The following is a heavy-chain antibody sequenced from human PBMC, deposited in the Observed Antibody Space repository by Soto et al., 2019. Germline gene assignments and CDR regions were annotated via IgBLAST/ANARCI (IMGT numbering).Heavy chain of an antibody. Sequence: QVQLQQWGAGLLKPSETLSLTCAVYGGSFSGYYWSWIRQPPGKGLEWIGEINHSGSTNHNPSLKSRVTISVDTSKNQFSLKLSSVTAADTAVYYCARGPPSIAAAGPYYFDYWGQGTLVTVSS. CDR2: INHSGST. D-gene: IGHD6-13*01. CDR1: GGSFSGYY. V-gene: IGHV4-34*01. CDR3: ARGPPSIAAAGPYYFDY. J-gene: IGHJ4*02.